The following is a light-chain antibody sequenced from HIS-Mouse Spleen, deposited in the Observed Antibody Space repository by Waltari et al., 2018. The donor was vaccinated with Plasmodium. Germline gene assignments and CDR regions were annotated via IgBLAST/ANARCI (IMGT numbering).Light chain of an antibody. CDR2: QDS. Sequence: SYELTQPPSVSVSPGQTASITCSGDKLGYKYACWYQQKPGQSPVLVIYQDSKRPSSIPERFSVSNSGSTATLTISGTQAMDEADYYCRAWDSSTVVFGGGTKLTVL. J-gene: IGLJ2*01. CDR1: KLGYKY. CDR3: RAWDSSTVV. V-gene: IGLV3-1*01.